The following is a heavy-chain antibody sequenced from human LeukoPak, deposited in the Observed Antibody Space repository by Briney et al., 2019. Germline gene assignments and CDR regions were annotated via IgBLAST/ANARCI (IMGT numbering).Heavy chain of an antibody. CDR2: IYTSGST. CDR3: ASSSSWYWFDP. V-gene: IGHV4-4*09. D-gene: IGHD6-13*01. CDR1: GGSISSYY. Sequence: SETLSLTCTVSGGSISSYYWSWIRQPPGKGLEWIGYIYTSGSTNYHPSLKSRVTMSVDTSKNQFSPKLSSVTAADTAVYYCASSSSWYWFDPWGQGTLVTVSS. J-gene: IGHJ5*02.